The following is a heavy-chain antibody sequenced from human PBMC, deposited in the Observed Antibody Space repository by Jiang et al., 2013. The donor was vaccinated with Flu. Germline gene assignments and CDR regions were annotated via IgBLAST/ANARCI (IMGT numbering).Heavy chain of an antibody. CDR2: IHYSGST. CDR3: ARGQSGTIFGVVPHTWYGMDV. D-gene: IGHD3-3*01. V-gene: IGHV4-59*01. Sequence: SGSGLVKPSETLSLTCTVSGGSINSYYWSWIRQPPGKGLEWIGYIHYSGSTKYNPSLKSRVTISVDTSKNQFSLKLSSVTAADTAVYYCARGQSGTIFGVVPHTWYGMDVWGKGTTVTVSS. J-gene: IGHJ6*04. CDR1: GGSINSYY.